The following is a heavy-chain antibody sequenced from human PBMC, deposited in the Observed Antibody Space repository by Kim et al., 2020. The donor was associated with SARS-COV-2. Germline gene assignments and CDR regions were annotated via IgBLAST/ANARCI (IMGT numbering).Heavy chain of an antibody. Sequence: GGSLRLSCATSGFTFSNAWMSWVRQAPGKGLEWVGRIKSKTDGGTTDYAAPVKGRFTISRDDSKNTLYLQMNSLKTEDTAVYYCTTGPYSGSSEADAFDIWGQGTMVTVSS. V-gene: IGHV3-15*01. CDR2: IKSKTDGGTT. CDR3: TTGPYSGSSEADAFDI. D-gene: IGHD1-26*01. CDR1: GFTFSNAW. J-gene: IGHJ3*02.